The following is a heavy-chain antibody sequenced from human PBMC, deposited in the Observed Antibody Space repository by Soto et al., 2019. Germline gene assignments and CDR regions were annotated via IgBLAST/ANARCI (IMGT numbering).Heavy chain of an antibody. Sequence: GGSLRLSCAASGFTFSSYSMNWVRQAPGKGLEWVSSISSSSSYIYYADSVKGRFTISRDNAKNSLYLQMNSLRAEDTAVYYCATTTRIAVAGYFDYWGQGTLVTVSS. CDR2: ISSSSSYI. D-gene: IGHD6-19*01. J-gene: IGHJ4*02. CDR3: ATTTRIAVAGYFDY. CDR1: GFTFSSYS. V-gene: IGHV3-21*01.